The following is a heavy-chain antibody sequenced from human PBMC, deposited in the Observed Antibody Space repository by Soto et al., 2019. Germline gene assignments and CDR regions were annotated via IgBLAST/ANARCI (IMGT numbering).Heavy chain of an antibody. CDR3: AREVLVAAHFDY. Sequence: TSETLSLTCTVSGCSISSGDYYWSWIRQPPGKGLEWIGYIYYSGSTYYNPSLKSRVTISVDTSKNQFSLKLSSVTAADTAVYYCAREVLVAAHFDYWGQGTLVTVSS. CDR2: IYYSGST. D-gene: IGHD2-15*01. J-gene: IGHJ4*02. CDR1: GCSISSGDYY. V-gene: IGHV4-30-4*01.